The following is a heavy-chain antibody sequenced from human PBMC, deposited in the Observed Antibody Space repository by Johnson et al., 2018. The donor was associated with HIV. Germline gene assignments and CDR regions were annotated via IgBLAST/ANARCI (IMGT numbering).Heavy chain of an antibody. J-gene: IGHJ3*02. Sequence: DVQVVESGGGVVQPGRSLRLSCAASGFTFSSYWMSWVRQAPGKGLEWVANIKQDGSEKYYVDSVKGRFTISRDNAKNSLYLQMNSLRAEDTAVYYCTTDRYVLLWFGKEGAFDIWGQGTMVTVSS. CDR3: TTDRYVLLWFGKEGAFDI. CDR1: GFTFSSYW. D-gene: IGHD3-10*01. V-gene: IGHV3-7*05. CDR2: IKQDGSEK.